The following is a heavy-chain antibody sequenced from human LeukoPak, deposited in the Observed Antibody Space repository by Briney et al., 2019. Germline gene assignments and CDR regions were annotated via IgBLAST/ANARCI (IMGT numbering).Heavy chain of an antibody. CDR2: INPNTGAT. J-gene: IGHJ4*01. Sequence: ASVKVSYKATGYTFTGYYMHWVREAPGQGLEWMGCINPNTGATSYARRSQGGVTMTRDTSVSTAYMELSRLTSDDTAMYYCARGLQVVVPAINYFDYWGHGTLLTVSS. CDR3: ARGLQVVVPAINYFDY. D-gene: IGHD2-15*01. V-gene: IGHV1-2*02. CDR1: GYTFTGYY.